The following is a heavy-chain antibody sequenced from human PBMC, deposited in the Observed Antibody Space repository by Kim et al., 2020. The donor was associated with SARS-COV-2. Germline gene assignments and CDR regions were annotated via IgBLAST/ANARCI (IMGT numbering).Heavy chain of an antibody. J-gene: IGHJ4*02. CDR1: GFTFSSYG. V-gene: IGHV3-33*01. Sequence: GGSLRLSCAASGFTFSSYGMHWVRQAPGKGLEWVAVIWYDGSNKYYADSVKGRFTISRDNSKNTLYLQMNSLRAEDTAVYYCARDAPPQAYYFDYWGQGTLVTVSS. CDR2: IWYDGSNK. CDR3: ARDAPPQAYYFDY.